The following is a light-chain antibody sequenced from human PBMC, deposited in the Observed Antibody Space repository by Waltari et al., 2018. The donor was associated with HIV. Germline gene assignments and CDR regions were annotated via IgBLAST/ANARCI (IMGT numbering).Light chain of an antibody. Sequence: DIVMTQSPDSLAVSLGERATINCKSSQSIFYNSNNKNYLAWYQQKPGQPPKLLIYWASTRESGVPDRFSGSGSGTYFTLTSSSLQAEDVAVYYCQQYFTSPVTFGQGTKLEIK. CDR2: WAS. CDR3: QQYFTSPVT. CDR1: QSIFYNSNNKNY. V-gene: IGKV4-1*01. J-gene: IGKJ2*01.